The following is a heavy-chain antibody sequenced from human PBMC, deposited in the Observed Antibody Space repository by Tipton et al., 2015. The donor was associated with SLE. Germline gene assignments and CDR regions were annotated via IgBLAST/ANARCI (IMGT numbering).Heavy chain of an antibody. CDR1: GFTFSNDW. CDR3: GREDMDKIMLVDS. Sequence: SLRLSCAASGFTFSNDWRTWVRQAPGKGLEWVASIEHDGSEKYYVDSVKGRFTISRDNAKNSLYLQMSSLRAEDTAVYYCGREDMDKIMLVDSWGQGTLVTVSS. J-gene: IGHJ4*02. V-gene: IGHV3-7*01. D-gene: IGHD2-15*01. CDR2: IEHDGSEK.